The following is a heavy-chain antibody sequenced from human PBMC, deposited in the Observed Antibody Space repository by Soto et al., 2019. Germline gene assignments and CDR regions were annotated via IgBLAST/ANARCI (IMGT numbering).Heavy chain of an antibody. Sequence: EVLLLESGGGLVQPGGSLRVACAASGFTFSSLAMSWVRQAPGKGLEWVSVISGSGDSTYYADSVKGRFTISRDNSKNTLYLQMNSLRAEDTALYYCAKAASSTVTSPGQWGQGTLVTVSS. CDR3: AKAASSTVTSPGQ. J-gene: IGHJ4*02. CDR1: GFTFSSLA. V-gene: IGHV3-23*01. CDR2: ISGSGDST. D-gene: IGHD4-17*01.